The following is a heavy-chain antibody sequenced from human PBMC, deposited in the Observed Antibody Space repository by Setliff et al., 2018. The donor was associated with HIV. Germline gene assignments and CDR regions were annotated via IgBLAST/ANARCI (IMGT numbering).Heavy chain of an antibody. CDR2: IYYSGSTYYYGGST. CDR3: ARHDTEYSSYPIDY. J-gene: IGHJ4*02. V-gene: IGHV4-39*01. Sequence: LSLTCTVSGGSISSSIYYWGWIRQPPGKGLEWIGFIYYSGSTYYYGGSTYYNPSLKSRVTISVDTSKNQFSLKLSSVAAADTAVYYCARHDTEYSSYPIDYWGQGNLVTVSS. D-gene: IGHD6-6*01. CDR1: GGSISSSIYY.